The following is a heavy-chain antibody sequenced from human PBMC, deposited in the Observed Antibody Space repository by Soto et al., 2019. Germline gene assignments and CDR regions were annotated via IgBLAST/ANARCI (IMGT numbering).Heavy chain of an antibody. V-gene: IGHV1-18*01. CDR1: GYTFPSYG. J-gene: IGHJ4*02. Sequence: QVQLVQSGAEVKKPGASVKVSCKASGYTFPSYGISWVRQAPGQGLEWMGWISAYNDNTNYAQKLQGRATMTTDTPTRSAYMELRRLSSDDTAVYYCARDLVSPPQDYWGQGTLVTVSS. CDR2: ISAYNDNT. CDR3: ARDLVSPPQDY.